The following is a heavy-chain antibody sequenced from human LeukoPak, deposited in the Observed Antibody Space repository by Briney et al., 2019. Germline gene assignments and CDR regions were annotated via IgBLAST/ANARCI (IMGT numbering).Heavy chain of an antibody. CDR1: GGSISSYY. Sequence: PSETLSLTCTVSGGSISSYYWSWIRQPPGKGLEWIGYIYYSGSTNYNPSLKGRVTISVDTSKNQFSLKLGSVSATDTAVYYCVSPRGFSYGYFDYWGQGTLVTVSS. CDR2: IYYSGST. V-gene: IGHV4-59*08. D-gene: IGHD5-18*01. J-gene: IGHJ4*02. CDR3: VSPRGFSYGYFDY.